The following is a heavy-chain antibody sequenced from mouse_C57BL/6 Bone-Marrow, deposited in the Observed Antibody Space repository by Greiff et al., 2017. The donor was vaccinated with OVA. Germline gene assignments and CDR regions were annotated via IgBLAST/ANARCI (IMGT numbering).Heavy chain of an antibody. CDR2: IYPGSGNT. J-gene: IGHJ2*01. D-gene: IGHD1-1*01. CDR3: AREDLITCFDY. V-gene: IGHV1-76*01. Sequence: VQLQQPGAELVRPGASVKLSCKASGYTFTDYYINWVKQRPGQGLEWIARIYPGSGNTYYNEKFKGKATLTAEKSSSTAYMQLSSLTSEDSAVYFCAREDLITCFDYWGQGTTLTVSS. CDR1: GYTFTDYY.